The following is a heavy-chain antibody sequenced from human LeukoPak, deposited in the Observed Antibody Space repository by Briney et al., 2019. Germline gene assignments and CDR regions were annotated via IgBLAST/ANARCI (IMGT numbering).Heavy chain of an antibody. D-gene: IGHD1-26*01. V-gene: IGHV3-21*01. CDR3: ARDDAAEGIVGD. J-gene: IGHJ4*02. CDR2: ISSSSSYI. Sequence: GSLRLSCAASGFTFSSYSMNWVRQAPGKGLEWVSSISSSSSYIYYADSVKGRFTISRDNAKNSLYLQMNSLRAEDTAVYYCARDDAAEGIVGDWGQGTLVTVSS. CDR1: GFTFSSYS.